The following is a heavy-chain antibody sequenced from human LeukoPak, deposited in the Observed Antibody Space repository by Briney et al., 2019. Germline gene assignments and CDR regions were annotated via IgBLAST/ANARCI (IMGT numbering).Heavy chain of an antibody. D-gene: IGHD6-13*01. CDR3: ARGRASARIYYFDY. CDR1: GGSISSGSYY. J-gene: IGHJ4*02. V-gene: IGHV4-61*02. Sequence: SETLSLTCTVSGGSISSGSYYWSWIRQPAGKGLEWIGRIYTSGSTNYNPSLKSRVTISVDTSKNQFSLKLSSVTAADTAVYYCARGRASARIYYFDYWGQGTLVTVSS. CDR2: IYTSGST.